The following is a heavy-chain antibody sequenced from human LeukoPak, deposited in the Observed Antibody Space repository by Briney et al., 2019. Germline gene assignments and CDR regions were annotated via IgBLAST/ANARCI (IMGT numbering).Heavy chain of an antibody. D-gene: IGHD1-26*01. V-gene: IGHV3-23*01. Sequence: GGSLRLSCAVSGFTFSNEAMGWVRQAPGKGLEWVSAISGSGGSTYYADSVKGRFTISRDNSKNTLYLQMNSLRAEDTAVYYCAKALIVGATRGGFDYWGQGTLVTVSS. CDR1: GFTFSNEA. J-gene: IGHJ4*02. CDR3: AKALIVGATRGGFDY. CDR2: ISGSGGST.